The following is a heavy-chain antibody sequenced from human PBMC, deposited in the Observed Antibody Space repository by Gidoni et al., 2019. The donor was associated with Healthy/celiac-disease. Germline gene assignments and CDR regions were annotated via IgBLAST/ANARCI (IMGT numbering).Heavy chain of an antibody. Sequence: EVQPLESGGGLVQPGGSLRLPCAASGFTFSSYAMSWVRQAPRKGLEWVSANSGSGGSTYYADSVKGRFTISRDNSKKTLYLQRNSVRAEDTAVYYGVKRNRYCSSTSCRREYYYGMDVWGQGTTVTVSS. CDR1: GFTFSSYA. CDR2: NSGSGGST. D-gene: IGHD2-2*01. J-gene: IGHJ6*02. V-gene: IGHV3-23*01. CDR3: VKRNRYCSSTSCRREYYYGMDV.